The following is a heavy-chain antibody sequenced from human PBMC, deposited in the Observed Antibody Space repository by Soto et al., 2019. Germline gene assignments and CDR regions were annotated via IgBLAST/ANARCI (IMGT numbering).Heavy chain of an antibody. D-gene: IGHD3-22*01. Sequence: QVQLVESGGGVVQPGRSLGLSCAASGFTFSTYGMHWVRQAPGKGLEWVAVISYDGSNKYYADPVKGRFTISRDNSKNQLCLQMNSLRAEDTAVYYCAKDMPLFGFLTYYYDSSGYYRLFDYWGQGTLVTVSS. V-gene: IGHV3-30*18. CDR1: GFTFSTYG. CDR3: AKDMPLFGFLTYYYDSSGYYRLFDY. CDR2: ISYDGSNK. J-gene: IGHJ4*02.